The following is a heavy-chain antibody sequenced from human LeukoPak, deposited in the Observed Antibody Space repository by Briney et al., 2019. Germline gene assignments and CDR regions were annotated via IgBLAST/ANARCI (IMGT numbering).Heavy chain of an antibody. CDR1: VYTFTKSDY. Sequence: ASVTVSFKSSVYTFTKSDYIHWVRQAPGQGLEWMGIINPSDGTPFYAQKFQGRVTLTRDTSTNTVFMELSSLRSDDTAVFYCARGPTDMDFDYWGQGSLVTVSS. V-gene: IGHV1-46*01. J-gene: IGHJ4*02. CDR3: ARGPTDMDFDY. CDR2: INPSDGTP.